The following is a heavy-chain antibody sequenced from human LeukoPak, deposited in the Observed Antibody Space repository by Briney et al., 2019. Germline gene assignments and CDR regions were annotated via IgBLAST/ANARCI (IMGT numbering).Heavy chain of an antibody. CDR2: ISGSGGST. CDR1: GFTFSSYA. J-gene: IGHJ4*02. Sequence: GGSLRLSCAASGFTFSSYAMSWVRQAPGKGLEWVSAISGSGGSTYYADSVKGRYTISRDNSKNTLYLQMNSLRAEDTAVYYCAKDRRVTMIVVVTRPYFDYWGQGTLVTVSS. D-gene: IGHD3-22*01. CDR3: AKDRRVTMIVVVTRPYFDY. V-gene: IGHV3-23*01.